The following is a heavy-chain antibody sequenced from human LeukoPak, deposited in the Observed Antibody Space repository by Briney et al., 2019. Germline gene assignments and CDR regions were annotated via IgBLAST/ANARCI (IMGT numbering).Heavy chain of an antibody. D-gene: IGHD4-17*01. CDR1: GFTFSTHG. V-gene: IGHV3-33*08. CDR3: ATDGPHYDVDN. Sequence: PGGSLRLSCAASGFTFSTHGMHWVRQDPVKELQWVALILSDGSNKYYADSVKGRFTISRDNSKNTVYLQMSGLRAEDTAVYYCATDGPHYDVDNWGQGTLVTVSS. CDR2: ILSDGSNK. J-gene: IGHJ4*02.